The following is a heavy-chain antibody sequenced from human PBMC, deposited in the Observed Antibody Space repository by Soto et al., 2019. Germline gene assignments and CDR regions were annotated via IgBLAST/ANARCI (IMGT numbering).Heavy chain of an antibody. CDR1: GGSVSSESYY. Sequence: SETLSLTCSVSGGSVSSESYYWSWIRQTPGKGLEWIGNVENSGSTKYNPSLKSRVTISVDTSKNQFSLKLSSVTGADTAVYYCARERGDSHWIDPWGQGTLVTSPQ. CDR2: VENSGST. V-gene: IGHV4-61*01. D-gene: IGHD2-21*01. CDR3: ARERGDSHWIDP. J-gene: IGHJ5*02.